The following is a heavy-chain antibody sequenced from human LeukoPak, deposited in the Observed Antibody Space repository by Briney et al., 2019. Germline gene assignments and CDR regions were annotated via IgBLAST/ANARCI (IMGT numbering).Heavy chain of an antibody. V-gene: IGHV3-7*01. CDR2: IEGDGSSI. CDR3: AKASAERYDRSGRGGVYFEY. J-gene: IGHJ4*02. D-gene: IGHD3-22*01. Sequence: GGSLRLSCEASGFSFSTFYMSWVRQAPGRGLEWVANIEGDGSSIYIVDSVKGRFTSSRDNSKNSVYLHMNSLRADDTAVYYCAKASAERYDRSGRGGVYFEYWGLGTLVTVSS. CDR1: GFSFSTFY.